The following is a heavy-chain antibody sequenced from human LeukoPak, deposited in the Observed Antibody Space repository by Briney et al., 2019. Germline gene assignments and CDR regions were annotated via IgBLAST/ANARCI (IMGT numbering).Heavy chain of an antibody. J-gene: IGHJ4*02. CDR3: ARGSLDSGSYYAGY. V-gene: IGHV3-53*01. Sequence: AGGSLRLSCAASGFTVSSNYMIWVRQAPGKGLEWVSVIYSGGSTYYADSVKGRFTISRDNSKNTLYLQMNSLRAEDTAVYYCARGSLDSGSYYAGYWGQGTLVTVSS. CDR2: IYSGGST. D-gene: IGHD3-10*01. CDR1: GFTVSSNY.